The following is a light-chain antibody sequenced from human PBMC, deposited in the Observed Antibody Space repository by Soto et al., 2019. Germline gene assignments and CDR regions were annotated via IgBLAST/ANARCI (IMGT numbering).Light chain of an antibody. J-gene: IGLJ2*01. CDR2: YDR. V-gene: IGLV3-21*04. Sequence: SSELTQPPSVSVAPGKTARITCGGNNSESKSVHWDQQKPGHAPELVIYYDRDGAAGIPERYSGSNSGNTATLTISRVEAGDEADYYCQVWDSSTVFGRGTKLTVL. CDR1: NSESKS. CDR3: QVWDSSTV.